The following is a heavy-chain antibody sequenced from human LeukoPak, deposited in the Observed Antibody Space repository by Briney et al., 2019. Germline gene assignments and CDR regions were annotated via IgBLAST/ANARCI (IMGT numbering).Heavy chain of an antibody. V-gene: IGHV4-30-4*01. D-gene: IGHD4-17*01. CDR2: IHSSGST. CDR1: GGPISSWDYY. CDR3: ATKPNGDYYFDY. J-gene: IGHJ4*02. Sequence: PSETLSLTCTVSGGPISSWDYYWSWIRQPPGKGLEWIGYIHSSGSTYYNPSLKSRVTISVDTSKNQFSLRLSSVTAADTAVYYCATKPNGDYYFDYWGQGTLVTVSP.